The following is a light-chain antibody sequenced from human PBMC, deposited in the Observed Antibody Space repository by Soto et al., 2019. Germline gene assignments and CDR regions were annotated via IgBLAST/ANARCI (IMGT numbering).Light chain of an antibody. CDR1: SSDVGGYNY. J-gene: IGLJ1*01. V-gene: IGLV2-14*01. CDR2: DVS. Sequence: QSALTQPASLSGSPGQSITISCTGTSSDVGGYNYVSWYQQHPGKAPKLMIYDVSNRPSGVSNRFSGSKSGNTASLTISGLQAEDEADYYCSSYTSRSTPHYVFGTGTKVTVL. CDR3: SSYTSRSTPHYV.